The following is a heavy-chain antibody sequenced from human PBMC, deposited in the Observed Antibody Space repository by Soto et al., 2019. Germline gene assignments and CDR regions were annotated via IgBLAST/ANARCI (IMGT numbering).Heavy chain of an antibody. J-gene: IGHJ4*02. CDR3: AAGGGLPRYY. CDR1: GGSISSGGYS. D-gene: IGHD5-12*01. Sequence: QLQLQESGSGLVKPSQTRSLTCAVSGGSISSGGYSWSWIRQPPGKGLEWIGYIYHSGSTYNNPSLKSRVTISVDRYKNPFSLKLRSVTAAHTAVYYCAAGGGLPRYYWGQGTLVTVSS. CDR2: IYHSGST. V-gene: IGHV4-30-2*01.